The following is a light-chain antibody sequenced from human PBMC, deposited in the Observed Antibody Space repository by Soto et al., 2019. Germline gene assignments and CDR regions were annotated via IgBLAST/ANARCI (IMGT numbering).Light chain of an antibody. J-gene: IGLJ2*01. CDR3: QSYDSGLSGNVV. CDR1: SSNIGAGYD. Sequence: QSVLTQPPSVSGAPGQRVTISCTGSSSNIGAGYDVHWYQQLPGTAPKLLINGNSNRPSGVPDRLSGSKSGTSASLAITGLQAEDEADYSCQSYDSGLSGNVVFGRGTQLTVL. CDR2: GNS. V-gene: IGLV1-40*01.